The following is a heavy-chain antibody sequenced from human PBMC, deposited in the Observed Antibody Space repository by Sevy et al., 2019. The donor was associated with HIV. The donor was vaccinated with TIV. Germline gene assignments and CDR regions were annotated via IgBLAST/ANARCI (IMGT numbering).Heavy chain of an antibody. Sequence: GGSLRLSCAASGFIFSSYAMSWVRQAPGKGLEWVSAISGSGGSTYYADSVKGRFTISRDNSKNTLYLQMNSLRAEDTAVYYCAKDLFIVVVPAANRFNWFDPWGQGTLVTVSS. D-gene: IGHD2-2*01. J-gene: IGHJ5*02. CDR2: ISGSGGST. CDR1: GFIFSSYA. V-gene: IGHV3-23*01. CDR3: AKDLFIVVVPAANRFNWFDP.